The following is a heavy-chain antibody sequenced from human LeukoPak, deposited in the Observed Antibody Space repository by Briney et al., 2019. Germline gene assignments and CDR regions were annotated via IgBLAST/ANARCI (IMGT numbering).Heavy chain of an antibody. CDR2: INHSGST. J-gene: IGHJ4*02. Sequence: SETLSLTCAVYGGSFSGYYWSWIRQPPGKGLEWIGEINHSGSTNYNPSLKSRVTISVDTSKNQFSLKLSSVTAADTAVYYCAREGNTAMGLYYFDYWGQGTLVTVSS. CDR1: GGSFSGYY. D-gene: IGHD5-18*01. V-gene: IGHV4-34*01. CDR3: AREGNTAMGLYYFDY.